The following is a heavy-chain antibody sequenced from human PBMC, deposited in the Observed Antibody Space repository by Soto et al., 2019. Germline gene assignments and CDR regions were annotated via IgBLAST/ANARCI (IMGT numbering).Heavy chain of an antibody. CDR1: FASFGCYY. V-gene: IGHV4-34*12. J-gene: IGHJ4*02. D-gene: IGHD3-22*01. CDR2: IFHGGGT. CDR3: ARPHYDSNTFYSFLDY. Sequence: SETLSLTCDVSFASFGCYYWIWMRQPPGKGLEWIGQIFHGGGTNYSPSLKSRVTISVDTSKNQFSLELTSVTAADTAVYYCARPHYDSNTFYSFLDYWGQGTLVNVSS.